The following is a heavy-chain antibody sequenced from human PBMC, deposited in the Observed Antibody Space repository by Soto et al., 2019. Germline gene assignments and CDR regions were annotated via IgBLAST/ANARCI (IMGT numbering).Heavy chain of an antibody. Sequence: ASVKVSCKTSGYTFTNNDVCWVRQAPGQGLEWMGWISPYSGKTNYARKFRDRVTMTADTSTSTVYMELGSLTSDDTAVYYCAALPRYWGQGTLVTVSS. D-gene: IGHD6-6*01. CDR1: GYTFTNND. CDR3: AALPRY. J-gene: IGHJ4*02. V-gene: IGHV1-18*01. CDR2: ISPYSGKT.